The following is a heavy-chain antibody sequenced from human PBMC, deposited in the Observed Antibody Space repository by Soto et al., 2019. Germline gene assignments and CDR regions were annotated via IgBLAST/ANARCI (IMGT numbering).Heavy chain of an antibody. CDR2: INHSGST. J-gene: IGHJ4*02. V-gene: IGHV4-34*01. CDR1: GGSFSGYY. Sequence: QVQLQQWGAGLLKPSETLSLTCAVYGGSFSGYYWSWIRQPPGKGLEWIGEINHSGSTNYNPSLKSRATISVDTSKNQFSLKLSSVTAADTAVYYCARGSGSVSGDYWGQGTLVTVSS. CDR3: ARGSGSVSGDY. D-gene: IGHD3-22*01.